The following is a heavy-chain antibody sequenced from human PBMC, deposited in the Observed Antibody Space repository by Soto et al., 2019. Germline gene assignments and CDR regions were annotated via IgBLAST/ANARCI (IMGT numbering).Heavy chain of an antibody. J-gene: IGHJ6*02. D-gene: IGHD1-1*01. V-gene: IGHV4-30-4*08. CDR2: IYYSGST. CDR1: GGSISSGGYY. CDR3: ARVQLAIEYYYSMDV. Sequence: SETLSLTCTVSGGSISSGGYYWSWIRQHPGKGLEWIGYIYYSGSTYYNPSLKSRVTISVDTSEIQFSLKLSSVTAADTAVYYCARVQLAIEYYYSMDVWGQGTTVTVSS.